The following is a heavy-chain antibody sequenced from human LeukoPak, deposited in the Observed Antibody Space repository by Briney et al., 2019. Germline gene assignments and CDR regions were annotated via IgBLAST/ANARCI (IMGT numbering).Heavy chain of an antibody. D-gene: IGHD1-26*01. J-gene: IGHJ1*01. CDR1: GFTFSTYA. CDR3: AMGATGEYLQY. Sequence: PGGSLRLSCAASGFTFSTYAMTWVRQAPGKGLEWVSVIYSGGRTYYADSVKGRFTISRDSSKNTLYLQMDSLRTEDTAVYYCAMGATGEYLQYWGQGTLVTVSS. V-gene: IGHV3-53*01. CDR2: IYSGGRT.